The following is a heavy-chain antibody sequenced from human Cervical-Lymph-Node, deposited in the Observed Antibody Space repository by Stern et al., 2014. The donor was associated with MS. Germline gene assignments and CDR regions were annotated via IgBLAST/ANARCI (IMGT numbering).Heavy chain of an antibody. J-gene: IGHJ4*02. CDR1: GLSFSNYA. D-gene: IGHD1-26*01. CDR2: IAYDGKKK. Sequence: VQLEESGGGLVQPVRSLRLSCVVSGLSFSNYAMHWVRQAPGKGLEWVAHIAYDGKKKAYGDSVRGRFTISRDNSKNTHYLQMNSLGPEDTAVYYCATEEVGFDYWGQGTLVTVSS. V-gene: IGHV3-30*04. CDR3: ATEEVGFDY.